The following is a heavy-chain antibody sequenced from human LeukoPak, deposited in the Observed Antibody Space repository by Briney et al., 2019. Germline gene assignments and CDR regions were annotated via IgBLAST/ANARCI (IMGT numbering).Heavy chain of an antibody. CDR2: ISYDGSNK. V-gene: IGHV3-30-3*01. CDR1: GFTFSSYA. CDR3: ARAPPPPYGMDV. J-gene: IGHJ6*02. Sequence: GGSLRLSCAASGFTFSSYAMHWVRQAPGKGLGWVAVISYDGSNKYYADSVKGRFTISRNNSKNTLYLQMNSLRAEDTAVYYCARAPPPPYGMDVWGQGTTVTVSS.